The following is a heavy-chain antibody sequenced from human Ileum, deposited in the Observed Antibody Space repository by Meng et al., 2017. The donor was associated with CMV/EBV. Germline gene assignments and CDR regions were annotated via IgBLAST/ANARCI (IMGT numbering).Heavy chain of an antibody. V-gene: IGHV7-4-1*02. Sequence: CKASGYTFASNNLIWVRQAPGQGPEWMGWIDTNTGNPTYAQGFTGRFVFSLDTSVSTAYLQISSLKAEDTAVYYCARDGLSGRYFDYWGQGTLVTVSS. D-gene: IGHD1-26*01. CDR2: IDTNTGNP. CDR1: GYTFASNN. CDR3: ARDGLSGRYFDY. J-gene: IGHJ4*02.